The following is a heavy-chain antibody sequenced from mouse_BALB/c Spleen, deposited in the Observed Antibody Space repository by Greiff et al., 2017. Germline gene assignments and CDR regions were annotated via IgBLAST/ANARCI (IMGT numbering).Heavy chain of an antibody. CDR1: GFNIKDTY. D-gene: IGHD2-1*01. J-gene: IGHJ4*01. CDR2: IDPANGNT. CDR3: ARSAYGNYRGMDS. Sequence: EVQLQQSGAELVKPGASVKLSCTASGFNIKDTYMHWVKQRPEQGLEWIGRIDPANGNTKYDPKFQGKATITADTSSNTAYLQLSSLTSEDTAVYYCARSAYGNYRGMDSWGQGTSVTVSS. V-gene: IGHV14-3*02.